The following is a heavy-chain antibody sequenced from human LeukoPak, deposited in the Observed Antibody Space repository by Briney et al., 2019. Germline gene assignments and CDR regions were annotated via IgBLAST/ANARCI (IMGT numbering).Heavy chain of an antibody. CDR1: GYTFTGYY. J-gene: IGHJ6*03. CDR2: INPNSGGT. V-gene: IGHV1-2*02. Sequence: ASVKVSCKASGYTFTGYYMHWVRQAPGQGLEWMGWINPNSGGTNYAQKFQGRVTMTRDTSISTAYMELSRLRSDDTAVYYCASGGKRFLEWLPNYYYYYYMDVWGKGTTVTVSS. CDR3: ASGGKRFLEWLPNYYYYYYMDV. D-gene: IGHD3-3*01.